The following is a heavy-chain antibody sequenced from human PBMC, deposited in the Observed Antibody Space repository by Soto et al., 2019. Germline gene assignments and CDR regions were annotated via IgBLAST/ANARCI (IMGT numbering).Heavy chain of an antibody. Sequence: QLQLQESGPGLVKPSETLSLTCTVSGGSISSSSYHWGWIRQPPGKGLEWIGSIYYSGTTYYNPSLKVRVTISVDTSKNQSPLKLSFVTAPDTAVYYFARSISGAMAFWGKGSLVTVPS. CDR1: GGSISSSSYH. CDR3: ARSISGAMAF. V-gene: IGHV4-39*01. D-gene: IGHD6-25*01. CDR2: IYYSGTT. J-gene: IGHJ4*02.